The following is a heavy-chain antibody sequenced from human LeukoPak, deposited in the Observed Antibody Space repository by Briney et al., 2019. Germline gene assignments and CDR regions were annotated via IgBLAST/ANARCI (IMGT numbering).Heavy chain of an antibody. CDR1: GFTFSGSA. Sequence: GGSLRLSCAASGFTFSGSAMHWVRQASGKGLEWVGRIRSKANSYATAYAASVKGRFTISRDDSKNTAYLQMNSLKTEDTAVYYCTVELVVPAAVDIWGQGTMVTVSS. V-gene: IGHV3-73*01. CDR2: IRSKANSYAT. D-gene: IGHD2-2*01. CDR3: TVELVVPAAVDI. J-gene: IGHJ3*02.